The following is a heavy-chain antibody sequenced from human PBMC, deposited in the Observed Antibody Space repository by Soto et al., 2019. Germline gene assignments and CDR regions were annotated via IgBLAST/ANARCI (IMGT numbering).Heavy chain of an antibody. J-gene: IGHJ4*02. CDR3: ARHGHGAIDY. V-gene: IGHV4-31*03. CDR2: IYYSGST. D-gene: IGHD4-17*01. Sequence: PSETLSLTCTVSGGSISSGGYYWTWIRQHPGKGLEWIGYIYYSGSTYYNPSLKSRVTISVDTSKNQFSLKLSSVTAAATSVYYCARHGHGAIDYWGQGTLVTVS. CDR1: GGSISSGGYY.